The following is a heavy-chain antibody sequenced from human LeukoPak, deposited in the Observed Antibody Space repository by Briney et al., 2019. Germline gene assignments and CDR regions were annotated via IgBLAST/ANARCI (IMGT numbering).Heavy chain of an antibody. V-gene: IGHV4-38-2*02. CDR2: IYHSGST. CDR3: ARVLEYSSSPGSWWFDP. CDR1: GYSISSGYY. Sequence: SETLSLTCTVSGYSISSGYYWGWIRQPPGKGLEWIGSIYHSGSTYYNPSLKSRVTISVDTSKNQFSLKLSSVTAADTAVYYCARVLEYSSSPGSWWFDPWGQGTLVTVSS. J-gene: IGHJ5*02. D-gene: IGHD6-6*01.